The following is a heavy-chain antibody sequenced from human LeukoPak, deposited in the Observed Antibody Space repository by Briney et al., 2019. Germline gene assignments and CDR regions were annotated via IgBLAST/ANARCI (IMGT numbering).Heavy chain of an antibody. J-gene: IGHJ4*02. CDR3: AKSRGIYDNSGWRTFDY. CDR2: ISGSGGST. V-gene: IGHV3-23*01. D-gene: IGHD6-19*01. CDR1: GFTFSSYA. Sequence: PGGSLRLSCAASGFTFSSYAMSWVRQAPGKGLEWVSAISGSGGSTYYADSVKGRFTISRDNSKNTLYLQMNSLRAEDTAIYYCAKSRGIYDNSGWRTFDYWGQGTLVTVSS.